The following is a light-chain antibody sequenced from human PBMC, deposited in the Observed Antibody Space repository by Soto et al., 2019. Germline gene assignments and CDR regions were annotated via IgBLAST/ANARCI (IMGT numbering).Light chain of an antibody. J-gene: IGKJ2*01. CDR3: QQSSNSPMYT. V-gene: IGKV1-39*01. CDR2: AAS. Sequence: DIQLTQSPSSLSASVGDRVTITCRASQSIAFYVNWFQQKPGRAPRLLIYAASSLQSGVPSRFSGSGSGTAFTLTINSLQPEDSATYFCQQSSNSPMYTFGQGTK. CDR1: QSIAFY.